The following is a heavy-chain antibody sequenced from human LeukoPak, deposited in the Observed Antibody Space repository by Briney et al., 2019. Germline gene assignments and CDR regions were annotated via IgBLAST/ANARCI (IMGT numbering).Heavy chain of an antibody. V-gene: IGHV1-46*03. CDR2: INPSGGST. J-gene: IGHJ3*02. CDR1: GYTFTSYY. D-gene: IGHD3-3*01. CDR3: ARVFLRTIGSGFAFDI. Sequence: ASVKVSCKASGYTFTSYYMHWVRQAPGQGLEWMGIINPSGGSTSYAQKFQGRVTMTRGTSTSTVYMELSSLRSEDTAVYYCARVFLRTIGSGFAFDIWGQGTMVTVSS.